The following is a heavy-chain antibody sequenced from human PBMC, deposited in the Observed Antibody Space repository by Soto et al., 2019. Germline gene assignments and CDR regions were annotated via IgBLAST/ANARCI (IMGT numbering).Heavy chain of an antibody. CDR3: ARARDSGLSYGY. V-gene: IGHV1-69*05. Sequence: SVKVSCKASGGTFSSYAISWVRQAPGQGLEWMGGIIPIFGTANYAQKFQGRVTITRDTSASTAYMELSSLRSEDTAVYYCARARDSGLSYGYWGQGTLVTVSS. J-gene: IGHJ4*02. CDR1: GGTFSSYA. D-gene: IGHD6-19*01. CDR2: IIPIFGTA.